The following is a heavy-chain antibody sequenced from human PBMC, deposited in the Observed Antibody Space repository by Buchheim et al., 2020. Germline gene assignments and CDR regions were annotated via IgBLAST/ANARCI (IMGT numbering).Heavy chain of an antibody. D-gene: IGHD2-2*01. CDR3: ARGYSVPAALSRRYYYYYMDV. V-gene: IGHV3-48*04. CDR1: GFTFSSYS. CDR2: ISPRNYT. Sequence: EVQLVESGGGLVQSGGSLRLSCAASGFTFSSYSMNWVRQAPGKGLEWVSYISPRNYTNHADSVKGRFTISRDNAKNSLYLQMNSLRAEDTAVYYCARGYSVPAALSRRYYYYYMDVWGKGTT. J-gene: IGHJ6*03.